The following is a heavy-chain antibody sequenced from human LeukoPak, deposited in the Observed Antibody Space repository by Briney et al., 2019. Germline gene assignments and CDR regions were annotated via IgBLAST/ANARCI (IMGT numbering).Heavy chain of an antibody. V-gene: IGHV3-23*01. Sequence: GGSLRLSCAASGFTFSSYAMSWVRQAPGKGLEWVSAISGSGGSTYYADSVKGRFTISRDNFKNTLYLQMDSQTAEDTAVYYCAKTGKYYDILTGYSTTYYFDYWGQGTLVTVPS. CDR2: ISGSGGST. J-gene: IGHJ4*02. CDR3: AKTGKYYDILTGYSTTYYFDY. D-gene: IGHD3-9*01. CDR1: GFTFSSYA.